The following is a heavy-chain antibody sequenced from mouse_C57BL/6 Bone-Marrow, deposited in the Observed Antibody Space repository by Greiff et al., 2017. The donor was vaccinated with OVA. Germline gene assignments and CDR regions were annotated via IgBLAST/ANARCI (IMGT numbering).Heavy chain of an antibody. D-gene: IGHD3-1*01. CDR2: ILPGSGST. Sequence: VQLQQSGAELMKPGASVKLSCKATGYTFTGYWIGWVKQRPGHGLEWIGEILPGSGSTNYNEKFKGKATFTADTSSNTAYMQLSSLTTEDSAIYSRASPSGYGPYYFDYWGQGTTLTVSS. V-gene: IGHV1-9*01. J-gene: IGHJ2*01. CDR1: GYTFTGYW. CDR3: ASPSGYGPYYFDY.